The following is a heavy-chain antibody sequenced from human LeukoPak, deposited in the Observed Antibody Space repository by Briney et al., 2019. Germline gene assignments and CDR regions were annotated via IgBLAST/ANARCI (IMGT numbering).Heavy chain of an antibody. V-gene: IGHV3-9*01. J-gene: IGHJ3*02. Sequence: GGSLRLSCAAPGFTFDDYAMHWVRQAPGKGLEWVSGISWNSGSIGYADSVKGRFTISRDNAKNSLYLQMNSLRAEDTALHYCAKSFDAFDIWGQGTMVTVSS. CDR1: GFTFDDYA. CDR2: ISWNSGSI. CDR3: AKSFDAFDI.